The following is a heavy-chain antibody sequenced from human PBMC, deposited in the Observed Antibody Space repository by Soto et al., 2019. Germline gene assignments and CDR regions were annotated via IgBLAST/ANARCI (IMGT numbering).Heavy chain of an antibody. V-gene: IGHV3-11*01. J-gene: IGHJ6*02. CDR1: GFTFSDYY. Sequence: QVQLVESGGGLVKPGGSLRLSCAASGFTFSDYYMSWIRQAPGKGLEWVSYISSSGSTIYYADSVQGRFTISRDNAKNSRYLQMNSLRAEDTAVYYCASPYDSSGYYGYYYYYGMDVGGQGTTVTV. D-gene: IGHD3-22*01. CDR3: ASPYDSSGYYGYYYYYGMDV. CDR2: ISSSGSTI.